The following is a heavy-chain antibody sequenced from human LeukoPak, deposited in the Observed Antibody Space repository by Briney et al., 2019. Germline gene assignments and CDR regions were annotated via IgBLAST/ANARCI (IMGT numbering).Heavy chain of an antibody. Sequence: GGSLRLSCAASGFTFSSYWMSWVRQAPGKGLEWVANIKQDGSEKYYVDSVKGRFTISRDNAKNSLYLQMNSLRAEDTAVYYCARYLRITIFGVVTYPFDYWGQGTLVTVSS. J-gene: IGHJ4*02. D-gene: IGHD3-3*01. CDR1: GFTFSSYW. CDR2: IKQDGSEK. CDR3: ARYLRITIFGVVTYPFDY. V-gene: IGHV3-7*01.